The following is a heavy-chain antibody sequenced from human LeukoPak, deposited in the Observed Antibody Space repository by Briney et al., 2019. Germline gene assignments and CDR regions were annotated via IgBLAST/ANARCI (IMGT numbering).Heavy chain of an antibody. CDR2: IYYSGST. J-gene: IGHJ4*02. Sequence: PSQTLSLTCTFSGGSISSGDYYWSWIRQPPGKGLEWIGYIYYSGSTYYNPSLQSRVTISVDTSKNQFSLKLSSVTAADTAVHYCARESTYYDTLTGYLRPRYFDYWGQGTLVTVSS. CDR3: ARESTYYDTLTGYLRPRYFDY. CDR1: GGSISSGDYY. V-gene: IGHV4-30-4*08. D-gene: IGHD3-9*01.